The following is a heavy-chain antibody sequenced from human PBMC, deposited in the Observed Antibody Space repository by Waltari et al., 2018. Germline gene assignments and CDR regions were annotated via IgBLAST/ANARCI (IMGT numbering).Heavy chain of an antibody. CDR1: GYPISSNYF. Sequence: QVQLQESGPGLVKPSETLSLTCAVSGYPISSNYFWGWVRQPPGKGLEWIGHIYDSETIFYNPSLKSRVTISLDTSKKHFSLKLSSLTAADTAVYFCARGLSKVADYWGQGILVTVSS. J-gene: IGHJ4*02. V-gene: IGHV4-38-2*01. CDR2: IYDSETI. D-gene: IGHD1-26*01. CDR3: ARGLSKVADY.